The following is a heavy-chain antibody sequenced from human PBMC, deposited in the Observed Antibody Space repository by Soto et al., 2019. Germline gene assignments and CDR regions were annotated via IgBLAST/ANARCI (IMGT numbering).Heavy chain of an antibody. V-gene: IGHV4-31*01. Sequence: KTSETLSLTCTVSGGSICSNSYYWSWIRQHPGRGLEWIGYINYSGDTYYNPSLESPVTISVDTSKNQFSLKLSSVTAADTAVYYCARAGSSWIFFDSWGHGTLVTVSS. D-gene: IGHD6-13*01. J-gene: IGHJ4*01. CDR1: GGSICSNSYY. CDR2: INYSGDT. CDR3: ARAGSSWIFFDS.